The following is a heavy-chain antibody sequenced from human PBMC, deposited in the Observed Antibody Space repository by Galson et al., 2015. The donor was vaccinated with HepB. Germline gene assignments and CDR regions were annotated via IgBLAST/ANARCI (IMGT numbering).Heavy chain of an antibody. Sequence: SLRLSCAASGLAFSSYAMSWIRQAPGKGLKWVSSISNSGGSTYYADSVKGRFTISRDNSRNTVYLQMNSLRAEDMAVYCCAKGGGSNWFDPWGQGTLVTVSS. CDR2: ISNSGGST. D-gene: IGHD3-16*01. CDR3: AKGGGSNWFDP. J-gene: IGHJ5*02. V-gene: IGHV3-23*01. CDR1: GLAFSSYA.